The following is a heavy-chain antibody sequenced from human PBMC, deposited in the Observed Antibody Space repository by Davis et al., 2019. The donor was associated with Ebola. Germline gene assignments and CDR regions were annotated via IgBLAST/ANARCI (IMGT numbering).Heavy chain of an antibody. CDR3: ARASLLYDFWSGQTDY. J-gene: IGHJ4*02. CDR2: MNPNSGNT. D-gene: IGHD3-3*01. Sequence: ASVKVSCKASGGTFTSYDINWVRQATGQGLEWMGWMNPNSGNTGYAQKFQGRVTMTRNTSISTAYMELSSLRSEDTAVYYCARASLLYDFWSGQTDYWGQGTLVTVSS. CDR1: GGTFTSYD. V-gene: IGHV1-8*01.